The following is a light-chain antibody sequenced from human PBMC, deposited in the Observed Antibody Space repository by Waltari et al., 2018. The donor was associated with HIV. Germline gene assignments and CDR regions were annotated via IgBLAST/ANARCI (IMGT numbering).Light chain of an antibody. CDR3: SSWKNSLFGVT. Sequence: QSVLTQPPSASGTPGQTVTISCSGSDSNLGTNTVNWYQQFPGTAPKLPIYTNSQRPSGVPDRVSGSKSGTSASLAISGLQSEDEAVYYCSSWKNSLFGVTFGGGTKVTVL. CDR1: DSNLGTNT. V-gene: IGLV1-44*01. CDR2: TNS. J-gene: IGLJ2*01.